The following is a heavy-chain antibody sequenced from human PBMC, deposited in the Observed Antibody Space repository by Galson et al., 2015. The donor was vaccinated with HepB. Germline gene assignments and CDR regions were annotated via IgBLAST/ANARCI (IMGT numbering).Heavy chain of an antibody. V-gene: IGHV1-3*01. Sequence: SVKVSCKASEYTFTSYAMHWVRQAPGQRLEWMGWINAGNGNTKYSQKFQGRVTITRDTSASTAYMELSSLRSEDTAVYYCARGGLRSPGDYWGQGTLVTVSS. J-gene: IGHJ4*02. CDR2: INAGNGNT. CDR3: ARGGLRSPGDY. CDR1: EYTFTSYA. D-gene: IGHD4-17*01.